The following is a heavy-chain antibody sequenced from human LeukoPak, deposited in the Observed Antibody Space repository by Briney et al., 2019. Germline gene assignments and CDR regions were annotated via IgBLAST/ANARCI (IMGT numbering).Heavy chain of an antibody. Sequence: GGSLRLSCAASGFTFSSYAMSWVRQAPGKGLGWVSAISGSGGSTYYADSVKGRFTISRDNSKNTLYLQMNSLRAEDTAVYYCAKDLGYGSGSYADYWGQGTLVTVS. J-gene: IGHJ4*02. CDR1: GFTFSSYA. CDR2: ISGSGGST. V-gene: IGHV3-23*01. D-gene: IGHD3-10*01. CDR3: AKDLGYGSGSYADY.